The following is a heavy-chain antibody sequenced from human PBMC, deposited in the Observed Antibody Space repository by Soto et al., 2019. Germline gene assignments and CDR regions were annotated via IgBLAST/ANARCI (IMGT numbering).Heavy chain of an antibody. V-gene: IGHV3-30*18. CDR2: ISYDGSNK. J-gene: IGHJ3*02. CDR3: AKDQDASITMIVVVTKDWGAFDI. Sequence: QVQLVESGGGVVQPGRSLRLSCAASGFTFSSYGMHWVRQAPGKGLEWVAVISYDGSNKYYADSVKGRFTISRDNSKNTLYLQMNSLRAEDTAVYYCAKDQDASITMIVVVTKDWGAFDIWGQGTMVTVSS. CDR1: GFTFSSYG. D-gene: IGHD3-22*01.